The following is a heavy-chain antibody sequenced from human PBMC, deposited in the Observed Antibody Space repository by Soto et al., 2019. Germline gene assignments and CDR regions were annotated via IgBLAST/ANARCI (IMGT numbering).Heavy chain of an antibody. CDR1: GVSISSGGYS. J-gene: IGHJ3*01. D-gene: IGHD3-10*01. Sequence: KASETLSLTCTVSGVSISSGGYSCSWIGQSPEKGLEWIGCIYPTGTTYYHPSLKSRVTISVDTSRNQFSLNLTSVTAADTAVYYWPRAPTGTYPRWLLWGQGTTVNVAS. V-gene: IGHV4-30-2*06. CDR2: IYPTGTT. CDR3: PRAPTGTYPRWLL.